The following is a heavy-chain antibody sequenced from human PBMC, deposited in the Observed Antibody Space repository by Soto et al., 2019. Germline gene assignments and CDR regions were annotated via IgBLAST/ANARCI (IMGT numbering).Heavy chain of an antibody. CDR1: GGSISSYY. CDR3: ARDRGYCSSTSCRNWFDP. Sequence: SETLSLTCTVSGGSISSYYWSWIRQPPGKGLEWIGYIYYSGSTNYNPSLKSRVTISVDTSKNQFSLKLSSVTAADTALYYFARDRGYCSSTSCRNWFDPWGQGTLVTVSS. CDR2: IYYSGST. V-gene: IGHV4-59*01. D-gene: IGHD2-2*01. J-gene: IGHJ5*02.